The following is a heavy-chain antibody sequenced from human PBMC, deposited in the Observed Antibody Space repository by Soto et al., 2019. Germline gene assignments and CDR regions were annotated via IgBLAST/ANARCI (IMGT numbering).Heavy chain of an antibody. Sequence: PSETLSLTCTVSGGSISSSSYYWGWIRQPPGKGLEWIGSIYYSGSTYYNPSLKSRVTISVDTSKNQFSLKLSSVTAADTAVYYCARRDSSSSVEFDYWGQGTLVTVSS. J-gene: IGHJ4*02. CDR2: IYYSGST. V-gene: IGHV4-39*01. CDR1: GGSISSSSYY. CDR3: ARRDSSSSVEFDY. D-gene: IGHD6-6*01.